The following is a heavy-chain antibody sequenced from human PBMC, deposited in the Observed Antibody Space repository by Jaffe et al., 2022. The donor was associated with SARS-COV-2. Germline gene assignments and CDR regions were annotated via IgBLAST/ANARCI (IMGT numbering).Heavy chain of an antibody. CDR2: IYYSGST. J-gene: IGHJ5*02. D-gene: IGHD3-9*01. CDR1: GGSISSYY. CDR3: ARDPHYDILTGMGGWFDP. Sequence: QVQLQESGPGLVKPSETLSLTCTVSGGSISSYYWSWIRQPPGKGLEWIGYIYYSGSTNYNPSLKSRVTISVDTSKNQFSLKLSSVTAADTAVYYCARDPHYDILTGMGGWFDPWGQGTLVTVSS. V-gene: IGHV4-59*01.